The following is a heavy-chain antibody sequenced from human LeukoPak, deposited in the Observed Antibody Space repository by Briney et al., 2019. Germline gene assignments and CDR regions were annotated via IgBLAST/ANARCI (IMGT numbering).Heavy chain of an antibody. J-gene: IGHJ5*02. CDR3: ARGATVANWFDP. V-gene: IGHV4-30-2*01. CDR2: IYRSGST. Sequence: SETLSLTCTVSGGSISSGGYYWSWIRQPPGKGLEWIGYIYRSGSTYYNPSLKSRVTISVDRSKNQFSLKLSSVTAADTAVYYCARGATVANWFDPWGQGTLVTVSS. CDR1: GGSISSGGYY. D-gene: IGHD4-11*01.